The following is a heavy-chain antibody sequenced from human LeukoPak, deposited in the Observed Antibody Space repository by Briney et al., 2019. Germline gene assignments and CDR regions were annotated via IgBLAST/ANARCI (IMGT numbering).Heavy chain of an antibody. CDR3: ARGNPAGAFDY. J-gene: IGHJ4*02. V-gene: IGHV4-39*07. CDR2: IYSSGST. CDR1: GGSISTSSYY. D-gene: IGHD1-14*01. Sequence: KPSETLSLTCTVSGGSISTSSYYWGWIRQPPGKGLEWIGSIYSSGSTYYNPSLKSRVTISVDRSKNQFSLKLSSVTAADTAVYYCARGNPAGAFDYWGQGTLVTVSS.